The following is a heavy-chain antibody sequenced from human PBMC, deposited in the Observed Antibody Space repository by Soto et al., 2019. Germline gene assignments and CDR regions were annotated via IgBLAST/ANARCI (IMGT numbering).Heavy chain of an antibody. Sequence: EVQLLESGGGLVQPGGSLRLSCAASGFTFNTYAMNWVRQAPGKGLEWVSTISVSGDSAYFADSVRGRFTISRDNSKNTVYLQINSLSADDTAMYYCATRHLSYCSGGTCNPFDFWGQGTLVTVSS. CDR2: ISVSGDSA. CDR3: ATRHLSYCSGGTCNPFDF. J-gene: IGHJ4*02. D-gene: IGHD2-15*01. CDR1: GFTFNTYA. V-gene: IGHV3-23*01.